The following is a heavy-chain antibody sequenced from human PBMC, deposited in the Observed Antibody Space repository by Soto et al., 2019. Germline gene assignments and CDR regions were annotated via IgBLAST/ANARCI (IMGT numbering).Heavy chain of an antibody. CDR1: GFTFDDYA. D-gene: IGHD3-16*02. CDR3: PKSVWGSYRNDAFNI. CDR2: ISWNSGSI. Sequence: SLRLSCAASGFTFDDYAMHWVRQAPGKGLEWVSGISWNSGSIGYADSVKSRFTISRDNAKNSLYLQMNSWRAEDTALYYCPKSVWGSYRNDAFNIWGQLTMVTV. V-gene: IGHV3-9*01. J-gene: IGHJ3*02.